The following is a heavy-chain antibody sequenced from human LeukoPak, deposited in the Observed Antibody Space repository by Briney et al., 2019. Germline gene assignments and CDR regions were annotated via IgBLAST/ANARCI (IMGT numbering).Heavy chain of an antibody. V-gene: IGHV4-59*01. CDR3: ARTIVGLYYFDY. CDR1: GGSFSSYY. CDR2: IYYSGST. D-gene: IGHD1-26*01. Sequence: SETLSLTCTVSGGSFSSYYWSWIRQPPGKGLEWIGYIYYSGSTNYNPSLKSQVTISVDTSKNQFSLKLSSVTAADTAVYYCARTIVGLYYFDYWGQGTRVTVSS. J-gene: IGHJ4*02.